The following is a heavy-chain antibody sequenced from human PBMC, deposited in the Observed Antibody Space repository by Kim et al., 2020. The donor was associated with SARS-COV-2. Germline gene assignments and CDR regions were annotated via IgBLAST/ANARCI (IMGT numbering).Heavy chain of an antibody. CDR3: AKGKYAGYFNAGGLFEY. V-gene: IGHV3-23*01. Sequence: GGSLRLSCAASGFMIRDYAMSWVRQGPGKGLEWVSGFSESAGSTYYADSVKGRFIISRDSSKNTLYLQMDRLRVEDTAVFYCAKGKYAGYFNAGGLFEYWGQGILVTVSS. J-gene: IGHJ4*02. CDR1: GFMIRDYA. CDR2: FSESAGST. D-gene: IGHD3-9*01.